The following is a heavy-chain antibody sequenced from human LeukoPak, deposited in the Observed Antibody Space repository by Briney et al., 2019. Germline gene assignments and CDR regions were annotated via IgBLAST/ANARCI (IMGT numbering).Heavy chain of an antibody. CDR3: ARGYGGNSLNDAFDI. D-gene: IGHD4-23*01. V-gene: IGHV5-51*01. Sequence: GESLKISCKGSGYRFASYWIGWVRQMPGKGLEWMGIIYPGDSDTRYRPSFQGQVTISADKSISTAYLQWSSLKASDTAMYYCARGYGGNSLNDAFDIWGQGTMVTVSS. CDR2: IYPGDSDT. CDR1: GYRFASYW. J-gene: IGHJ3*02.